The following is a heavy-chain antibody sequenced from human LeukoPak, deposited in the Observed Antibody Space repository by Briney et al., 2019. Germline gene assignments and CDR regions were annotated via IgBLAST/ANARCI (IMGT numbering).Heavy chain of an antibody. J-gene: IGHJ4*02. CDR3: VKDSPPVQQLGLFDY. Sequence: GGSLRLSCSASGFTFSSYAMHWVRQAPGKGLEYVSAISSNGGSTYCADSVKGRFTISRDNSKNTLYLQMSSLRAEDTAVYYCVKDSPPVQQLGLFDYWGQGTLVTVSS. CDR1: GFTFSSYA. V-gene: IGHV3-64D*06. CDR2: ISSNGGST. D-gene: IGHD6-13*01.